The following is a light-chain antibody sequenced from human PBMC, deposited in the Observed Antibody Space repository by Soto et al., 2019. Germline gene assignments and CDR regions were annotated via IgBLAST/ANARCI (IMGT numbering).Light chain of an antibody. CDR2: EVS. CDR1: SSDVGGYNY. J-gene: IGLJ3*02. Sequence: QYVLTQPASVSGSPGQSITISCTGTSSDVGGYNYVSWYQQHPGKAPKLMIYEVSNRPSGVSNRFSGSKSGNTASLTISGLQAEDEAVYYCSSYTSSSTRVFGGGTKLTVL. CDR3: SSYTSSSTRV. V-gene: IGLV2-14*01.